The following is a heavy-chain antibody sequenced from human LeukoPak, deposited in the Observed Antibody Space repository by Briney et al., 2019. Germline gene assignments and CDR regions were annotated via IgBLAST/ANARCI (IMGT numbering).Heavy chain of an antibody. V-gene: IGHV1-18*01. D-gene: IGHD2-2*01. J-gene: IGHJ3*02. Sequence: GASVKVSCKASGYTFTSYGISWVRQAPGQGLEWMGWISAYNGNTNYAQKLQGRVTMTTITSTSTAYMELRSLRSDDTAVYYCAREEVVPAASGSFDAFDIWGQGTMVTVSS. CDR2: ISAYNGNT. CDR3: AREEVVPAASGSFDAFDI. CDR1: GYTFTSYG.